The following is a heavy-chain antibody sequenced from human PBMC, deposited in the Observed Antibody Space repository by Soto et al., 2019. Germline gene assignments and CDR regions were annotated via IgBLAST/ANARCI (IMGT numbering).Heavy chain of an antibody. CDR3: ARDLSYNWNYAFYYYGMDV. J-gene: IGHJ6*02. V-gene: IGHV3-30-3*01. CDR1: GFTFSSYA. D-gene: IGHD1-7*01. Sequence: GGSLRLSCAASGFTFSSYAMHWVRQAPGKGLEWVAVISYDGSNKYYADSVKGRFTISRDNSKNTLYLQMNSLGAEDTAVYYCARDLSYNWNYAFYYYGMDVWGQGTTVTVSS. CDR2: ISYDGSNK.